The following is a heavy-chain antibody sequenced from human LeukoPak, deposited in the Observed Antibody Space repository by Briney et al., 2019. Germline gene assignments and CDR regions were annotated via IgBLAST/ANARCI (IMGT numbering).Heavy chain of an antibody. CDR1: GGSISSYY. CDR2: IYTSGST. D-gene: IGHD6-13*01. V-gene: IGHV4-4*07. CDR3: ARSRSESSSLYYYYFYMDV. J-gene: IGHJ6*03. Sequence: SETLSLTCTVSGGSISSYYWSWIRQPAGKGLEWIGRIYTSGSTNYNPSLKSRFTMSVDTSKNQFSLKLSSVTAADTAVYYCARSRSESSSLYYYYFYMDVWGKGTTVTVSS.